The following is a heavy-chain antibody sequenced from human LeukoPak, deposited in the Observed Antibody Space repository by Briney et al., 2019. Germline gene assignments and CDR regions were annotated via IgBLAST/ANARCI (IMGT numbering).Heavy chain of an antibody. CDR3: ASSRPYYDILSGQSDDAFDI. V-gene: IGHV4-59*01. CDR2: ISYSGIT. Sequence: XWIXXPPGKGLEWIGYISYSGITNYNPSLKGRVTRAIAMSKKQFSLKLSSVTAADTAVYYCASSRPYYDILSGQSDDAFDIWGQGARVTVAS. J-gene: IGHJ3*02. D-gene: IGHD3-9*01.